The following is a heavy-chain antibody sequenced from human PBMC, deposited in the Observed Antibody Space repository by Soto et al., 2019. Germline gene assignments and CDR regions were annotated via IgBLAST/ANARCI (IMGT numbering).Heavy chain of an antibody. CDR1: GYTFTSYG. CDR2: ISAYNGNT. Sequence: ASVKVSCKASGYTFTSYGISWVRQAPGQGLEWMGWISAYNGNTNYAQKLQGRVTMTTDTSTSTAYMELRSLRSDDTAVYYCARAYLLPSYIVVVPAAHGAFDIWGQGTMVTVSS. J-gene: IGHJ3*02. CDR3: ARAYLLPSYIVVVPAAHGAFDI. V-gene: IGHV1-18*01. D-gene: IGHD2-2*01.